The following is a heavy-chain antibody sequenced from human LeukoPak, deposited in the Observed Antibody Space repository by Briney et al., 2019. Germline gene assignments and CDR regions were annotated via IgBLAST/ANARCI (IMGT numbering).Heavy chain of an antibody. CDR1: GYTFTGYY. CDR2: INPNSGGT. Sequence: GASVKVSCKASGYTFTGYYMHWVRQAPGQGLEWMGWINPNSGGTNYAQKFQGRVTMTRDTSISTAYMELSRLRSDDTAVYYCARDCGGSWYYYNTANDAFDIWGQGTMITVSS. D-gene: IGHD6-13*01. J-gene: IGHJ3*02. CDR3: ARDCGGSWYYYNTANDAFDI. V-gene: IGHV1-2*02.